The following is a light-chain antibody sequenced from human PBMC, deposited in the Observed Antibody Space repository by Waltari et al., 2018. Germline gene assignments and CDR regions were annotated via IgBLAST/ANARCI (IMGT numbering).Light chain of an antibody. Sequence: SYVLTQPPPLSVAPGATAPTPVGRNQIGIKSGHWYQQKPGQAPVLAIYQDSDRPSGIPDRFSGSNSGTTATLTISRVEAGDEADYYCQVWDSRSDHYVFGTGTKVTVL. J-gene: IGLJ1*01. CDR2: QDS. CDR1: QIGIKS. CDR3: QVWDSRSDHYV. V-gene: IGLV3-21*04.